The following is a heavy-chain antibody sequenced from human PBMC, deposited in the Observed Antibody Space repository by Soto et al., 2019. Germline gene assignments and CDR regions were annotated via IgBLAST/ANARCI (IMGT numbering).Heavy chain of an antibody. V-gene: IGHV1-46*01. D-gene: IGHD4-17*01. J-gene: IGHJ4*02. CDR3: ARDRGGDYQFDY. Sequence: ASVKVSCKASGYTFTSYYMHWVRQAPGQGLEWMGMINPSGGSANYAQKFQGRVTMTRDTSTSTVYMELSSLRYEDTAVYYCARDRGGDYQFDYWGPGTLVTVSS. CDR2: INPSGGSA. CDR1: GYTFTSYY.